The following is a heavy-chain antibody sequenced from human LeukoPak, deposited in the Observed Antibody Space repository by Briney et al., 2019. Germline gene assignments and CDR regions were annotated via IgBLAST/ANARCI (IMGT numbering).Heavy chain of an antibody. J-gene: IGHJ4*02. CDR2: IYYSGST. D-gene: IGHD6-13*01. CDR3: ARREAAAGMSY. CDR1: GGSISTYY. Sequence: PSETLSLTCTVSGGSISTYYWSWIRQPPGKGLEWIGSIYYSGSTYYNPSLKSRVTISVDTSKNQFSLKLSSVTAADTAVYYCARREAAAGMSYWGQGTLVTVSS. V-gene: IGHV4-39*01.